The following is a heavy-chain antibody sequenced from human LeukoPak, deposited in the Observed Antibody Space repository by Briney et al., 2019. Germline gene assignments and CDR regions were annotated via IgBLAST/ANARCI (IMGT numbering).Heavy chain of an antibody. J-gene: IGHJ4*02. CDR1: GYTFTSYY. CDR2: INPNSGGT. Sequence: ASVKVSCTASGYTFTSYYMHWVRQAPGQGLEWMAWINPNSGGTNYAQKFQGRVTMTRDTFISTAYMELSRLRSDDTAVYYCARDLTWGYFDYWGQGTLVTVSS. V-gene: IGHV1-2*02. D-gene: IGHD3-16*01. CDR3: ARDLTWGYFDY.